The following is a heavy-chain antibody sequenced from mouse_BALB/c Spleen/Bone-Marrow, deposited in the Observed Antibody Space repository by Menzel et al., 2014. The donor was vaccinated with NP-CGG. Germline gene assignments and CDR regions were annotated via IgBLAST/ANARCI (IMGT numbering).Heavy chain of an antibody. CDR1: GYTFTSYW. V-gene: IGHV1-69*02. CDR2: IDPSDSYT. Sequence: QVQLQQPGAELVKPGASVKLSCKASGYTFTSYWMHWVKQRPGQGLEWIGKIDPSDSYTNYNQKFKGKATLTVDKSSSTAYMQLSSLTSEDSAVYFCARWLLRYYAMDDWGQGTSVTVSS. D-gene: IGHD2-3*01. J-gene: IGHJ4*01. CDR3: ARWLLRYYAMDD.